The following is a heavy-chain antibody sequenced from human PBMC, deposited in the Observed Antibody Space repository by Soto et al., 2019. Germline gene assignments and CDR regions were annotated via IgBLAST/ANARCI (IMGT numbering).Heavy chain of an antibody. D-gene: IGHD2-21*02. CDR1: GGSISSGGYY. J-gene: IGHJ6*02. CDR2: IYYSRST. V-gene: IGHV4-31*03. CDR3: ARGCGGDCHHGMDV. Sequence: QVQLQESGPGLVKPSQNLSLTCTVSGGSISSGGYYWRWMRKHPGKGLEWIGYIYYSRSTYYNPSLTSRVTISGDTSKSQRALKLSAVTAADTAVYVCARGCGGDCHHGMDVWGQGTTVTVSS.